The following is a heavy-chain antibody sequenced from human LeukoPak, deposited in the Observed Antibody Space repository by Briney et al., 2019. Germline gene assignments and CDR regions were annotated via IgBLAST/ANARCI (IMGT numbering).Heavy chain of an antibody. J-gene: IGHJ3*02. Sequence: GESLKISCKGSGYSFTSYWIGWVRQMPGKGLEWMGIIYPGDSDTRYSPSFQGQVTISADKSISTAYLQWSSLKASDTAMYYCARHSDYGGNSGLGSAFDIWGQGTMVTVSS. V-gene: IGHV5-51*01. CDR3: ARHSDYGGNSGLGSAFDI. CDR1: GYSFTSYW. CDR2: IYPGDSDT. D-gene: IGHD4-23*01.